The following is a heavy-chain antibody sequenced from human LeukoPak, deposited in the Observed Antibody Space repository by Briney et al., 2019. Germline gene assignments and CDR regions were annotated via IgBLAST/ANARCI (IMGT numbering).Heavy chain of an antibody. J-gene: IGHJ4*02. Sequence: ASVKVSCKASGYTFTGYYMHWVRQAPGQGLEWMGWINPNSGGTNYAQKFQGRVTMTRNTSISTAYMELSSLRSEDTAVYYCARGRIVGGTWVDYWGQGTLVTVSS. CDR3: ARGRIVGGTWVDY. D-gene: IGHD1-26*01. CDR1: GYTFTGYY. V-gene: IGHV1-2*02. CDR2: INPNSGGT.